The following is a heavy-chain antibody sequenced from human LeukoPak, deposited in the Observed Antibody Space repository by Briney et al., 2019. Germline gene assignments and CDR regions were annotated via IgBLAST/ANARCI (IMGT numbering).Heavy chain of an antibody. CDR2: IFASGET. CDR3: ARDRYTWHDRDWFDS. D-gene: IGHD1-20*01. CDR1: GDSLSTSY. V-gene: IGHV4-4*07. J-gene: IGHJ5*01. Sequence: SETLSLTCTVSGDSLSTSYWCWIRQPAGKRMEWIGRIFASGETNYNPSLESRVIMSRDTSNNQFYLRLTSVTAADTAVYYCARDRYTWHDRDWFDSWGQGTLVTVSS.